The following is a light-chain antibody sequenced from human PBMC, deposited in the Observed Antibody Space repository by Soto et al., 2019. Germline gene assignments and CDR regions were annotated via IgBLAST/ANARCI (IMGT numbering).Light chain of an antibody. V-gene: IGKV1D-8*01. Sequence: VIWVTQTPSLLSAATGYRVNISCRISQGISSYLAWYQQKPGKAPEVLIYAASTLQSGVPSRFSVSGSGTDLPLTISCPTSQHFPTSYRQQYYRFPHDIGRGTKVDIK. J-gene: IGKJ1*01. CDR2: AAS. CDR1: QGISSY. CDR3: QQYYRFPHD.